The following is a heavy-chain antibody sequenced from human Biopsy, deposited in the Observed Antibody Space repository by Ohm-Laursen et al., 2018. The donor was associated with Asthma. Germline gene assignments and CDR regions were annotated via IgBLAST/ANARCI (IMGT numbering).Heavy chain of an antibody. CDR3: ARGQKSPGDRWFDP. CDR1: GYTFIGYH. J-gene: IGHJ5*02. D-gene: IGHD7-27*01. V-gene: IGHV1-2*06. Sequence: GASVKVSCKTSGYTFIGYHIHWVRQAPGQGLEWMGRNNPNSGGTNYAQKFQGRVTMTSDTSIGTAYMELSRLRSDDTALYYCARGQKSPGDRWFDPWGQGTLVTVSS. CDR2: NNPNSGGT.